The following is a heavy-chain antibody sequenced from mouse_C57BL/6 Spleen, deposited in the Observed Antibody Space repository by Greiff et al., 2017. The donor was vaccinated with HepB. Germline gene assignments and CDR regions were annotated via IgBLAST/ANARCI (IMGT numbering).Heavy chain of an antibody. Sequence: EVQLQESGPELVKPGDSVKISCKASGYSFTAYFMNWVMQSHGKSLEWIGRINPYNGDTFYNQKFKGKATLTVDKSSSTAHMELRSLTSEDSAVYYCARRGYYGSSPLDVWGTGTTVTVSS. V-gene: IGHV1-20*01. D-gene: IGHD1-1*01. CDR1: GYSFTAYF. J-gene: IGHJ1*03. CDR2: INPYNGDT. CDR3: ARRGYYGSSPLDV.